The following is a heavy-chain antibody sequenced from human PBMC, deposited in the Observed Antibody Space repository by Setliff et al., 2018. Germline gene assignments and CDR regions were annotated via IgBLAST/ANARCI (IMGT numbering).Heavy chain of an antibody. CDR3: MKKIIAGGGPPYDYFDY. V-gene: IGHV3-23*01. Sequence: HPGGSLRLSCAASGFTFSTYVMTWVRQAPGKGLEWASSIHGEGINTYYADSVKGRFTISRDNSKNTLFLQMNSLRADDTAVYYCMKKIIAGGGPPYDYFDYWGQGTLVTVSS. J-gene: IGHJ4*02. CDR1: GFTFSTYV. D-gene: IGHD1-26*01. CDR2: IHGEGINT.